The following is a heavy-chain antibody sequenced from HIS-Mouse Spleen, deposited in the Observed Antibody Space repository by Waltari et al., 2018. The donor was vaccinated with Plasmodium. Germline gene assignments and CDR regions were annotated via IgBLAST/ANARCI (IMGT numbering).Heavy chain of an antibody. D-gene: IGHD6-13*01. CDR1: GFTFSSYA. J-gene: IGHJ4*02. V-gene: IGHV3-23*01. Sequence: EVQLLESGGGLVQPGGSLRLSCAASGFTFSSYAMSWVRQAPGKGLEWVSAISGSGGSTDYADSVKGRFTISRDNSKNTLYLQMNSLRAEDTAVYYCGTAHHSSSWLDFDYWGQGTLVTVSS. CDR3: GTAHHSSSWLDFDY. CDR2: ISGSGGST.